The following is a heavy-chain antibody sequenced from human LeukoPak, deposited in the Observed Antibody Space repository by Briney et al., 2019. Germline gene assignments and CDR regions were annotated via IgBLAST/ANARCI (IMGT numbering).Heavy chain of an antibody. CDR2: IYTSGST. J-gene: IGHJ5*02. CDR3: ASNFYKDRRET. Sequence: PSETLSLTCTVSGGSISSYYWSWIRQPAGKGLEWTGRIYTSGSTNYNPSLKSRVTMSVDTSKNQFSLKLNSVTAADTAVYYCASNFYKDRRETWGQGTLVTVSS. D-gene: IGHD3-10*01. CDR1: GGSISSYY. V-gene: IGHV4-4*07.